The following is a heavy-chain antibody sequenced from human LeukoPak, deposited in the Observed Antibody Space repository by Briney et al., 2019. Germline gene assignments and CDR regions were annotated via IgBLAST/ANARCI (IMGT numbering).Heavy chain of an antibody. D-gene: IGHD4-23*01. CDR2: INSDGSST. Sequence: GGSLRLSCAASGFTFSSYWMHWVRQAPGKGLVWVSRINSDGSSTSYADSVKGRFTISRDNAKNTLYPQMNSLRAEDTAVYYCARGWGYGGNRVDYWGQGTLVTVSS. CDR1: GFTFSSYW. V-gene: IGHV3-74*01. CDR3: ARGWGYGGNRVDY. J-gene: IGHJ4*02.